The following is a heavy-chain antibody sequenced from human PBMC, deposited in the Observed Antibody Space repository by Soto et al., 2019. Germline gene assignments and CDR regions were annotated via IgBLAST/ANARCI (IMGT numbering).Heavy chain of an antibody. J-gene: IGHJ6*02. CDR3: TRHYYDLAGDDYYYGMDV. D-gene: IGHD3-3*01. Sequence: SETLSLTCSVSGGSISSSRFYWAWIRQPPGKGLEWIGNVYYSGSTYYNPSVESRVTISIDTSKNPFSLNLSSVTAADTAVYYCTRHYYDLAGDDYYYGMDVWGQGTTVTVSS. CDR2: VYYSGST. V-gene: IGHV4-39*01. CDR1: GGSISSSRFY.